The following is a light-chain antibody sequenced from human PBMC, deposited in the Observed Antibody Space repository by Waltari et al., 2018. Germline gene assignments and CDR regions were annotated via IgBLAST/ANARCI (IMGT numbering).Light chain of an antibody. Sequence: QSVLTQPPSASGTPGQRVTISCSGGSSNIGNNYVYWYQHLPGTAPKLLMYTNNQRPSGVPDRFSGSKSVTSASLAISGLRSEDEADYYCAAWDDSLSGYVFGTGTKVTIL. V-gene: IGLV1-47*01. J-gene: IGLJ1*01. CDR3: AAWDDSLSGYV. CDR1: SSNIGNNY. CDR2: TNN.